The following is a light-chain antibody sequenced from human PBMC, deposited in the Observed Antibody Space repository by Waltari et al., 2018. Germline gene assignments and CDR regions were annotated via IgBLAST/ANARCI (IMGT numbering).Light chain of an antibody. V-gene: IGLV2-14*01. J-gene: IGLJ2*01. CDR2: DVS. CDR1: SSDVGGYNY. CDR3: SSYTSSSTSDVV. Sequence: QSALTQPASVSGSPGQSITISCTGTSSDVGGYNYVSWFQQTPGKAPKLMIYDVSKRPSGVSNRFSGSKSGNTASLTISGLQAEDEADYYCSSYTSSSTSDVVFGGGTKLTVL.